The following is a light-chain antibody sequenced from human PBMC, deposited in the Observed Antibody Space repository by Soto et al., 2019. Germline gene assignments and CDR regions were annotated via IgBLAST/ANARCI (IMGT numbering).Light chain of an antibody. CDR1: QTISTY. J-gene: IGKJ2*01. CDR2: DAS. CDR3: QQSDSTPYT. Sequence: DIQMTQSPSSLSASVGDRVTITCRASQTISTYLNWYQQKPGKAPRLLIYDASSLLSGVPSRFSGSGSGTDFTLTIASLQPADLSTYYCQQSDSTPYTFGQGTKVEI. V-gene: IGKV1-39*01.